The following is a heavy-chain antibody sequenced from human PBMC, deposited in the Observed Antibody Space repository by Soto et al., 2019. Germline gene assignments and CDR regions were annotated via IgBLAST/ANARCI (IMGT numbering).Heavy chain of an antibody. Sequence: SEILSLTCTVSGGSISSGGYYWSWIRQHPGKGLEWIGYIYYSGSTYYNPSLKSRVTISVDTSKNQFSLKLSSVTAADTAVYYCARDLYGGGPFDYWGQGTLVTVSS. CDR2: IYYSGST. CDR1: GGSISSGGYY. V-gene: IGHV4-31*03. D-gene: IGHD2-21*01. CDR3: ARDLYGGGPFDY. J-gene: IGHJ4*02.